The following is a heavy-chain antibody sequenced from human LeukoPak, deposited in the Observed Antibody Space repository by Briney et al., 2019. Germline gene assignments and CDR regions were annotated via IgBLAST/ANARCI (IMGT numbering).Heavy chain of an antibody. V-gene: IGHV4-59*01. CDR3: ARENGYRYDY. CDR1: GGSITSYY. D-gene: IGHD5-18*01. J-gene: IGHJ4*02. CDR2: IYYSGST. Sequence: SETLSLTCTVSGGSITSYYWTWIRQPPAKGLEWIGSIYYSGSTNYNPSLKSRVTISVDTSKNQFSLKLSSVTAADTALYYCARENGYRYDYWGQGTLVTVSS.